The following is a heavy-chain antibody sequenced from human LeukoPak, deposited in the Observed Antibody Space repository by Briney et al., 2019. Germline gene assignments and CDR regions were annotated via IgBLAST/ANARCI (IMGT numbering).Heavy chain of an antibody. J-gene: IGHJ1*01. CDR2: IWFDGSER. CDR3: VNDYSTSAHLEH. D-gene: IGHD6-13*01. Sequence: GGSLRLSCAASGFTFKSFDMHWVRQAPGKGLEWVAVIWFDGSERYYSDSVKGRFTISRDYSKNTLYLQMDSLRVEDTAVYYCVNDYSTSAHLEHWGQRTLVTVSS. CDR1: GFTFKSFD. V-gene: IGHV3-33*06.